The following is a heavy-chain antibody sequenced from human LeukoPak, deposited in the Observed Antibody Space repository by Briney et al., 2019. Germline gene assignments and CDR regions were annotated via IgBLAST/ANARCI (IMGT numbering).Heavy chain of an antibody. CDR1: GYTLTELS. J-gene: IGHJ3*02. D-gene: IGHD2-15*01. V-gene: IGHV1-24*01. CDR2: FDPEDGET. Sequence: ASVKVSCKVSGYTLTELSMHWVRQAPGKELEWMGGFDPEDGETIYAQKFQGRVTMTEDTSTDTAYMELSSLRSEDTAVYYCATFGLCSGGSCYSPPPAFDIWGQGTMVTVSS. CDR3: ATFGLCSGGSCYSPPPAFDI.